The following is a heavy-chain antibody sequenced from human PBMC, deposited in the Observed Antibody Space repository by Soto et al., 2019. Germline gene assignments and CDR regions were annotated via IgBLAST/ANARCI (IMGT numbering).Heavy chain of an antibody. CDR3: AMLGYCISTSCYLYSRDFDY. CDR2: ISYDGSNK. CDR1: GFTFSSYV. J-gene: IGHJ4*02. V-gene: IGHV3-30*03. D-gene: IGHD2-2*01. Sequence: PGGSLILSCAASGFTFSSYVMHWVRQAPGKGLEWVAVISYDGSNKYYADSVKGRFTISRDNSKNTLYLQMNSLRAEDTAVYYCAMLGYCISTSCYLYSRDFDYWGQGTLVTVSS.